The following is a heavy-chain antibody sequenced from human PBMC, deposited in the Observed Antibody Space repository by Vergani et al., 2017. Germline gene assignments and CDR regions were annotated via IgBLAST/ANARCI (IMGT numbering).Heavy chain of an antibody. V-gene: IGHV3-30*18. CDR3: AKAGSVTSGSLQYNFYMDV. J-gene: IGHJ6*03. Sequence: QVQLAESGGGRVQPGRSLRLSCAASGFSFSSHAIHWVRQAPGKGREWVAVISNDGSKKYYADSVKGRFTISRDNSKNTLDLQMKSLRTQDTAVYYCAKAGSVTSGSLQYNFYMDVWDKGTTITVS. D-gene: IGHD3-10*01. CDR1: GFSFSSHA. CDR2: ISNDGSKK.